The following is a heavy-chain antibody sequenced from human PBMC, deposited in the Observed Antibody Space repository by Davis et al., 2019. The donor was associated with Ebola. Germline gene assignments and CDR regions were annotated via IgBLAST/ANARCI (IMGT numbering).Heavy chain of an antibody. CDR2: ITPIFGTA. D-gene: IGHD6-19*01. J-gene: IGHJ4*02. CDR1: GGTFSSSA. CDR3: ASGRRREWLETDY. Sequence: SVKVSCKASGGTFSSSAISWVRQAPGQGLEWLGGITPIFGTANYAQKFQGRVTITADKSTSTAYMELRSLRSEDTAVYYCASGRRREWLETDYWGQGTLVTVSS. V-gene: IGHV1-69*06.